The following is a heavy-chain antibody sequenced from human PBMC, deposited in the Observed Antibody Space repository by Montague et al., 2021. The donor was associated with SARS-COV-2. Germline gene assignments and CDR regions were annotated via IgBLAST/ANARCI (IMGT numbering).Heavy chain of an antibody. V-gene: IGHV4-34*01. J-gene: IGHJ4*02. D-gene: IGHD3-10*01. CDR1: GGSFSNYY. Sequence: SETLSLTCAISGGSFSNYYWSWIRQPPGKGLEWIGEVNQSGTTIYNPSLKSRVTMSVDTSKNQFSLKLSFVTAADTAVYYCARGARQGYGFRLGSFDSWGQGTLVTVSS. CDR2: VNQSGTT. CDR3: ARGARQGYGFRLGSFDS.